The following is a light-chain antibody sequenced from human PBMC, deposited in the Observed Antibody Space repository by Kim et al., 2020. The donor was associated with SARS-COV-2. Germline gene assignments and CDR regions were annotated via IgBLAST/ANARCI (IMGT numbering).Light chain of an antibody. Sequence: LSAVDITTLARRSSHSASKSLGVCQQKPGQSPRFPIYDASSRATGIPARFSGSGSGTDFTLIISSLEPDDFACYYCQQRSIWPFTFGGGTKVDIK. CDR1: HSASKS. CDR3: QQRSIWPFT. V-gene: IGKV3-11*01. CDR2: DAS. J-gene: IGKJ4*01.